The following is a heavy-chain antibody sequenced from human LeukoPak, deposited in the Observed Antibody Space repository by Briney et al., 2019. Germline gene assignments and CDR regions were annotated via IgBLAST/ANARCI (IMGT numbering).Heavy chain of an antibody. V-gene: IGHV3-48*01. CDR1: GFTFSSYS. D-gene: IGHD4-17*01. CDR2: ISSSSSTI. CDR3: ARLSTVTNFDY. J-gene: IGHJ4*02. Sequence: GGSLRLSXAASGFTFSSYSMNWVRQAPGKGLEWVSYISSSSSTIYYADSVKGRFTISRDNAKNSLYLQMNSLRAEDTAVYYCARLSTVTNFDYWGQGTLVTVSS.